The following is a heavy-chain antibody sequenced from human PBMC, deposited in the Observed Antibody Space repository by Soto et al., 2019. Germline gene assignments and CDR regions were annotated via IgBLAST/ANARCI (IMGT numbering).Heavy chain of an antibody. Sequence: SETLSLTCAVYGGSFSGYYWSWIRQPPGKGLEWIGEINHSGSTNYNPSLRSRVTISVDTSKNQLSLKLSSATAADTAVYYCARPGYGSEPNWFDPWGQGTLVTVSS. V-gene: IGHV4-34*01. J-gene: IGHJ5*02. CDR2: INHSGST. CDR1: GGSFSGYY. D-gene: IGHD3-10*01. CDR3: ARPGYGSEPNWFDP.